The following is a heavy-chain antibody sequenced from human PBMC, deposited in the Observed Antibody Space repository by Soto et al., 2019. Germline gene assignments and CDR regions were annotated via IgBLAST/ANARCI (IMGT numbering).Heavy chain of an antibody. V-gene: IGHV4-61*01. J-gene: IGHJ3*02. Sequence: PSETLSLTCTVSGGSVSSGNYHWSWIRQPPGKGLEWIGHIYHSGSTDYNPSLKSRVTISVDTSKNQFSLKLSSVTAADTAVYYCARSLILWFGEFDAFDIWGQGTLVTVPS. CDR1: GGSVSSGNYH. CDR3: ARSLILWFGEFDAFDI. CDR2: IYHSGST. D-gene: IGHD3-10*01.